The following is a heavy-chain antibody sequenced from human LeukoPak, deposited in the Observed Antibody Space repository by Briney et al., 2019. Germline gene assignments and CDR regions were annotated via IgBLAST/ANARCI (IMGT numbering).Heavy chain of an antibody. CDR1: GFTFSSYE. Sequence: GGSLGLSCAASGFTFSSYEMNWVRQAPGKGLEWVSYISSSGSTIYYADSVKGRFTITRDNAKNSLYLQMNSLRAEDTAVYYCARGPNRRGFAFVFDYWGQGTLVTVSS. CDR2: ISSSGSTI. J-gene: IGHJ4*02. V-gene: IGHV3-48*03. D-gene: IGHD5-12*01. CDR3: ARGPNRRGFAFVFDY.